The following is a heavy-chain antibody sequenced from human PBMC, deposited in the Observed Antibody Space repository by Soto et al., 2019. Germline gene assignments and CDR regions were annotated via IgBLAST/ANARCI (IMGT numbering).Heavy chain of an antibody. Sequence: GASVKVSCKASGYTFTSYYMHWVRQAPGQGLEWMGIINPSGGSTSYAQKFQGRVTMTRDTSTSKVYMELSSLRSEDTAVYYCERDKKSRSRWYTSPSYYYSGMDVWGQATTVTVSS. D-gene: IGHD6-13*01. V-gene: IGHV1-46*01. CDR2: INPSGGST. CDR3: ERDKKSRSRWYTSPSYYYSGMDV. CDR1: GYTFTSYY. J-gene: IGHJ6*02.